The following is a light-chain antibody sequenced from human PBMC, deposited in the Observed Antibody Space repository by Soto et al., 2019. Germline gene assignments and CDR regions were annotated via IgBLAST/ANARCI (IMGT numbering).Light chain of an antibody. J-gene: IGLJ3*02. Sequence: QSVLTQPASVSGSPGQSITISCTGTSSDVGSYNFVSWYQQYPCKAPKLMIYVVSNRPSGVSNRFSGSKSGNTASLSISGLQAEDEADYYCSSYAGIEIRVFGGGTKLTVL. V-gene: IGLV2-14*01. CDR1: SSDVGSYNF. CDR3: SSYAGIEIRV. CDR2: VVS.